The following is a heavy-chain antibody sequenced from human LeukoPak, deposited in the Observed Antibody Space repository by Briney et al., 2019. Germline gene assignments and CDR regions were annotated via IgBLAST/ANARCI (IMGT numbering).Heavy chain of an antibody. CDR2: IYYNGYT. J-gene: IGHJ4*02. D-gene: IGHD6-25*01. V-gene: IGHV4-39*01. CDR1: GASISSTSHH. CDR3: ARLEWGSAGSGSFDH. Sequence: SETLSLTCTVSGASISSTSHHWGWIRQPPGKGLEWIGAIYYNGYTYYNPSLRSRVTISVITSKNQFSLKLSSVTAADTAVYYCARLEWGSAGSGSFDHWGQGTLVTVSS.